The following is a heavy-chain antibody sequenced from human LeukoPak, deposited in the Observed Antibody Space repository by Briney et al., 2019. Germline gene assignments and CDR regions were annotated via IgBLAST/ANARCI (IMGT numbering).Heavy chain of an antibody. Sequence: GGSLRLSCAGSGFTFGGYGMHWFRQTPGKGLEWVAVIAYDGSRAFYADSAKGRFTVSRDNSKNTMSVQMDDLRAEDTAVYYCTRYNNDHFDYWGQGTLVTVSS. CDR3: TRYNNDHFDY. CDR2: IAYDGSRA. CDR1: GFTFGGYG. D-gene: IGHD1-14*01. J-gene: IGHJ4*02. V-gene: IGHV3-33*01.